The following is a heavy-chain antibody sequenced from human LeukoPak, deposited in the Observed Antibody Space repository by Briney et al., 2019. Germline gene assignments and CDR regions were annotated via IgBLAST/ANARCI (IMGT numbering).Heavy chain of an antibody. CDR3: TTAVAGTVRIDY. V-gene: IGHV3-15*01. Sequence: GGSLRLSCAASGFTLSNAYMSWVRQAPGKGLEWVGRIRSKTDGGIIDYAAPVKDRFTISRDDSKNTLYLQMNSLKTEDTAVYYCTTAVAGTVRIDYWGQGTLVTASS. CDR1: GFTLSNAY. J-gene: IGHJ4*02. D-gene: IGHD6-19*01. CDR2: IRSKTDGGII.